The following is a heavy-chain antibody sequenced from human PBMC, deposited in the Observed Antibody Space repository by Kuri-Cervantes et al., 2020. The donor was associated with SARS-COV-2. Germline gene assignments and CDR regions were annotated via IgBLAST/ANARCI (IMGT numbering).Heavy chain of an antibody. CDR3: ASVEPNSGSYYPGY. CDR2: ISGSGGTT. V-gene: IGHV3-23*01. D-gene: IGHD1-26*01. J-gene: IGHJ4*02. CDR1: GFTFSSYA. Sequence: GESLKISCAASGFTFSSYAMNWVRQAPGKGLEWVSTISGSGGTTFYADSVKGRFTISRDNSKNTLYLQMNSLRAEDTAVYYCASVEPNSGSYYPGYWGQGTLVPSPQ.